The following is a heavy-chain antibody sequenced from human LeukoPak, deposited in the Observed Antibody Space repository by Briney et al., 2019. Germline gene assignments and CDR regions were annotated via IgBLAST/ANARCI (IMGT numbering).Heavy chain of an antibody. CDR3: AREKNGSGSYSAGYDY. CDR1: GGSISSSTYS. CDR2: IHSSGST. D-gene: IGHD3-10*01. V-gene: IGHV4-61*02. Sequence: SETLSLTCTVSGGSISSSTYSWTWIRQPAGKGLECIGRIHSSGSTHYNPSLKSRVTISVDTSKNQFSLKLSSVTAADTAVYYCAREKNGSGSYSAGYDYWGQGTLVTVSS. J-gene: IGHJ4*02.